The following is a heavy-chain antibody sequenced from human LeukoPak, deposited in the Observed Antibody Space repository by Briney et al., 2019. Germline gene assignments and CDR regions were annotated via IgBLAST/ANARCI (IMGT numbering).Heavy chain of an antibody. J-gene: IGHJ3*02. V-gene: IGHV1-18*01. CDR1: GYTFTSYG. D-gene: IGHD2-15*01. Sequence: ASVKVSCKASGYTFTSYGISWVRQAPGQGLEWMGWISAYNGNTNDAQKLQGRVTMTTDTSTSTAYMELRSLRSDDTAVYYCARPQLRYCSGGSCYLGHAFDIWGQGTMVTVSS. CDR3: ARPQLRYCSGGSCYLGHAFDI. CDR2: ISAYNGNT.